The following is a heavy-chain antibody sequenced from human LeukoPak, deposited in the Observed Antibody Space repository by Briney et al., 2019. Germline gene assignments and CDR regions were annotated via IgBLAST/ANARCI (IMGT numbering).Heavy chain of an antibody. CDR1: GGTFSSYA. J-gene: IGHJ4*02. Sequence: ASVKVSCKASGGTFSSYAISWVRQAPGQGLEWMGGISTYNGNTKYAQNFQGRVTLTKDTSTTTAFMELRSLRSDDTAVYYCARDPDYWGQGTLVTVSS. CDR2: ISTYNGNT. V-gene: IGHV1-18*01. CDR3: ARDPDY.